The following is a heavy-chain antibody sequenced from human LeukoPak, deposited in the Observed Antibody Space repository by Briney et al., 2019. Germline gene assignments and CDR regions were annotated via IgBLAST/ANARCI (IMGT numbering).Heavy chain of an antibody. J-gene: IGHJ6*03. D-gene: IGHD3-3*01. CDR3: ARDMFPGSSGVVIKNMDI. CDR1: GGTFSSYA. V-gene: IGHV1-18*01. CDR2: ISAYNGNT. Sequence: GASVKVSCKASGGTFSSYASNWGRQAPGQGLEWMGWISAYNGNTKYAQKLQGRVTMTTDTSTSTAYMELRSLRSDDTAVYYCARDMFPGSSGVVIKNMDIWGKGTTVTVSS.